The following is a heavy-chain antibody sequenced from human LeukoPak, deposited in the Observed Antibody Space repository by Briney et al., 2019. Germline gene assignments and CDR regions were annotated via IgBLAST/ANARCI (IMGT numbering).Heavy chain of an antibody. J-gene: IGHJ5*02. D-gene: IGHD1-26*01. Sequence: GRSLRLSCAASGFTFSSYAMHWVRQAPGKGLEWVAVISYDGSNKYYADSVKGRFTISRENSENTLYLQMNSLRAEDTAVYYCATSGGSYWSWGQGTLVTVSS. CDR1: GFTFSSYA. V-gene: IGHV3-30*04. CDR2: ISYDGSNK. CDR3: ATSGGSYWS.